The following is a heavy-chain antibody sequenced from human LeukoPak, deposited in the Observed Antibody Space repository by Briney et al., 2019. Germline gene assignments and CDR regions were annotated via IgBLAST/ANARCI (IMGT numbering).Heavy chain of an antibody. CDR3: ATGPVVSQLLYAWFDP. J-gene: IGHJ5*02. V-gene: IGHV1-24*01. CDR2: FDPEDGET. CDR1: GYTLTELS. D-gene: IGHD2-2*02. Sequence: ASVKVSCKVSGYTLTELSMHWVRQAPGKGLEWMGGFDPEDGETIYAQKFQGRVTMTEDTSTDTAYMELSSLRSEDTAVYYCATGPVVSQLLYAWFDPWGQGTLVTVSS.